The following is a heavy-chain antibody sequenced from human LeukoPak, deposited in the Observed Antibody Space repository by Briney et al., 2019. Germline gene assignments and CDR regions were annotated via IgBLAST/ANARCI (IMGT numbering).Heavy chain of an antibody. CDR2: IKSKTDGGTA. D-gene: IGHD5-18*01. CDR3: TKPSYSYGYDY. J-gene: IGHJ4*02. Sequence: GGSLRLSCAVSGFTFSNAWMSWVRQAPGKGLEWVGRIKSKTDGGTAEYAAPVKGRFTISRDESKNTLYLQMNSLKTEDTAVYYCTKPSYSYGYDYWGQGTLVTVSS. CDR1: GFTFSNAW. V-gene: IGHV3-15*01.